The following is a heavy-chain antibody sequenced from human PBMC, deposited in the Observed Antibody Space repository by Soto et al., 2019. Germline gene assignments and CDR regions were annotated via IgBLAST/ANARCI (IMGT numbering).Heavy chain of an antibody. D-gene: IGHD3-3*01. J-gene: IGHJ6*02. CDR3: AREKYDFWSGYYYYYGMDG. CDR1: GGSISSGGYY. CDR2: ISYSGST. Sequence: SETLSLTCTVSGGSISSGGYYWSWIRQHPGKGLEWIGYISYSGSTYYNPSLKSRVTISVDTSKNQFSLKLSSVTAADTAVYYCAREKYDFWSGYYYYYGMDGWGQGTTVTVSS. V-gene: IGHV4-31*03.